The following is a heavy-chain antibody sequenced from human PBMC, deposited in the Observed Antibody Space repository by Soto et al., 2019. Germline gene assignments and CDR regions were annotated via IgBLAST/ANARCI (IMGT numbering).Heavy chain of an antibody. V-gene: IGHV4-31*03. CDR2: IYYSGST. J-gene: IGHJ5*02. D-gene: IGHD6-13*01. CDR1: GGSISSGGYY. Sequence: QVQLQESGPGLVKPSQTLSLTCTVSGGSISSGGYYWSWIRQHPGKGLEWMGYIYYSGSTYYHPSLKSRVTISVDTSKNQFSLKLSSVTAADTAVYYCARDLSGPKVAPGIAAAGTFWNWFDPWGQGTLVTVSS. CDR3: ARDLSGPKVAPGIAAAGTFWNWFDP.